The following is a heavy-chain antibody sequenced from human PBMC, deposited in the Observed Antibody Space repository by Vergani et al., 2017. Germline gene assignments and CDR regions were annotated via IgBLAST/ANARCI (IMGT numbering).Heavy chain of an antibody. CDR1: GGSISSSSYY. J-gene: IGHJ6*03. V-gene: IGHV4-39*01. CDR2: IYYSGST. D-gene: IGHD2-15*01. CDR3: ARHLRPEDCSGGSCYGEGYYYYYYYMDV. Sequence: QLQLQESGPGLVKPSETLSLTCTVSGGSISSSSYYWGWIRQPPGKGLEWIGSIYYSGSTYYNPSLKSRVTISVDTSKNQFSLKLSSVTAADTAVYYCARHLRPEDCSGGSCYGEGYYYYYYYMDVWGKGTTVTVSS.